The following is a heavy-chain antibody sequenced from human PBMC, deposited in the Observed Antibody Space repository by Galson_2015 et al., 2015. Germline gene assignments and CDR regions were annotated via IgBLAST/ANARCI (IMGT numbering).Heavy chain of an antibody. CDR2: IYWDDDK. J-gene: IGHJ5*02. Sequence: PALVKPTQTLTLTCTFSGFSLSTSGVGVGWIRQPPGKALEWLALIYWDDDKRYSPSLKSRLTITKDTSKNQVVLTMTNMDPVDTATYYCAHTMTILSLNWFDPWGQGALVTVSS. V-gene: IGHV2-5*02. D-gene: IGHD4/OR15-4a*01. CDR3: AHTMTILSLNWFDP. CDR1: GFSLSTSGVG.